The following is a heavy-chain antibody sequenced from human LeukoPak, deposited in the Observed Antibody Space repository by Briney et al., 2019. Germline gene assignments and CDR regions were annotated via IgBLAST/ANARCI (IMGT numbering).Heavy chain of an antibody. CDR2: ISAYNGNT. CDR3: ARAGIEAVAGTFAFDI. D-gene: IGHD6-19*01. J-gene: IGHJ3*02. V-gene: IGHV1-18*01. CDR1: GYTFTSYG. Sequence: ASVKVSCKASGYTFTSYGISWVRQAPGQGLEWMGWISAYNGNTNYAQKLQGRVTMSTDTSTSTAYMELRSLRSDDTAVYYCARAGIEAVAGTFAFDIWGPGTMVTVSS.